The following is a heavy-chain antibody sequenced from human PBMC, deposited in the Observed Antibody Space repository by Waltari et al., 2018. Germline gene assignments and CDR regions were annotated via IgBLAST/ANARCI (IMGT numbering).Heavy chain of an antibody. D-gene: IGHD2-8*01. CDR1: GGSISSHY. Sequence: QVQLQESGPGLVKPSETLSLTCTVPGGSISSHYWSWIRQPPGKGLEWIGYIYYSGSTNYNPSLKSRVTISVDTSKNQFSLKLSSVTAADTAVYYCARGNIVLMVYDYWGQGTLVTVSS. CDR2: IYYSGST. J-gene: IGHJ4*02. V-gene: IGHV4-59*11. CDR3: ARGNIVLMVYDY.